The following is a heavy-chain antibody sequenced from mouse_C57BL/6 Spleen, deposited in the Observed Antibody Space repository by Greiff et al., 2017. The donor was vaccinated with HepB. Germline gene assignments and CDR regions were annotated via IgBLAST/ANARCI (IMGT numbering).Heavy chain of an antibody. CDR3: ARRERNCGYFDV. V-gene: IGHV1-50*01. D-gene: IGHD2-1*01. Sequence: VQLQQSGAELVKPGASVKLSCKASGYTFTSYWMQWVKQRPGQGLEWIGEIDPSDSYTNYNQKFKGKATLTVDTSSSTAYMQLSSLTSEDSAVYYCARRERNCGYFDVWGTGTTVTVSS. J-gene: IGHJ1*03. CDR1: GYTFTSYW. CDR2: IDPSDSYT.